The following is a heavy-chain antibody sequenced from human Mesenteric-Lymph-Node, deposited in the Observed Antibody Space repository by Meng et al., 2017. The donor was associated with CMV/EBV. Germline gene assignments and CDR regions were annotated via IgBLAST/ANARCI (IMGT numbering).Heavy chain of an antibody. CDR2: INPYSGAT. CDR1: GYTFIGYY. CDR3: ARGGGNYDILTGYREYYYGMDI. Sequence: ASVKVSCKASGYTFIGYYMYWVRQAPGQGLEWMGWINPYSGATNYAQKFQDRVTMTGDTSISTAYMELSSLRSDDTAVYCCARGGGNYDILTGYREYYYGMDIWGQGTTVTVSS. V-gene: IGHV1-2*02. J-gene: IGHJ6*02. D-gene: IGHD3-9*01.